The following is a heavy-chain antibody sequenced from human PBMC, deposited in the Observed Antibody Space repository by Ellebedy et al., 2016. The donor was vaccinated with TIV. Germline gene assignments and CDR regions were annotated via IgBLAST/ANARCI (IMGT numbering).Heavy chain of an antibody. CDR2: ISYHGSDK. D-gene: IGHD3-10*01. CDR3: ARDPDAFGDQYFDL. Sequence: GESLKISCAASGFNFNSYALHWVRQAPGKGLEWVSLISYHGSDKYYADSVKGRFTISRDNSKNTLDLQMNNLRTEDTAVYYCARDPDAFGDQYFDLWGQGTLVIVSS. CDR1: GFNFNSYA. V-gene: IGHV3-30*04. J-gene: IGHJ5*01.